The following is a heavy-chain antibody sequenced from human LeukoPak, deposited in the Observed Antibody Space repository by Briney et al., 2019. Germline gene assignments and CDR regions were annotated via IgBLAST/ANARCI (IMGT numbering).Heavy chain of an antibody. V-gene: IGHV4-59*01. J-gene: IGHJ4*02. Sequence: SETLSLTCTVSGGSISSYYWSCIRQPPGKGLEWIGYIYYSGSTIYNPSLKSRVTISVDTSKNQFSLKLSSVTAADTAVYYCARAYCSGGSCYDYWGQGTLVTVSS. CDR2: IYYSGST. CDR3: ARAYCSGGSCYDY. D-gene: IGHD2-15*01. CDR1: GGSISSYY.